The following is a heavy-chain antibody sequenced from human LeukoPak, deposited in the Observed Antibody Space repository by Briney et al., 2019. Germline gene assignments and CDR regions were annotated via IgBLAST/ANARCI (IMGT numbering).Heavy chain of an antibody. J-gene: IGHJ5*02. CDR2: FSWDGGKT. Sequence: GGSLRLFCVSSGFTFHDYAMYWVRQAPGKGLEWVSLFSWDGGKTYYADSVKGRFTISRDNSKNSLYLQMNSLRPEDTALYYCAKDISPTVTNGGWFDPWGQGTLVTVSS. CDR3: AKDISPTVTNGGWFDP. V-gene: IGHV3-43D*03. CDR1: GFTFHDYA. D-gene: IGHD4-17*01.